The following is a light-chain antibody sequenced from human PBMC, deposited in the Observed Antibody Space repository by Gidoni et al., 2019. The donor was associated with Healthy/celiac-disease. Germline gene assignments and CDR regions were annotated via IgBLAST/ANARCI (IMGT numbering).Light chain of an antibody. Sequence: DIVMTQSPLSLPVTPGEPASISCRSSQSLLHSNGYNYLDWYLQKPGQSPQLLIYLGSNRASGVPDRFSGSGSGTDFTLKISRVEAEDVGVYSCMQSLRAPWTFGQGTKVEIK. J-gene: IGKJ1*01. CDR3: MQSLRAPWT. V-gene: IGKV2-28*01. CDR1: QSLLHSNGYNY. CDR2: LGS.